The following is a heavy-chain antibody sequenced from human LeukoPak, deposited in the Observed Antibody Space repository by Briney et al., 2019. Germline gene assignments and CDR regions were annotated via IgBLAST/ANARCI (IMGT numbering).Heavy chain of an antibody. D-gene: IGHD2-15*01. V-gene: IGHV3-48*01. CDR2: ISSRSGAT. CDR1: GFTFNRYS. CDR3: AKDPYRVVVATGNYLDP. J-gene: IGHJ5*02. Sequence: PGGSLRLSCAASGFTFNRYSMNWVRQAPGKGLEWVSYISSRSGATYYADSVRGRFTISRDNDKNTVYLQMNSLRAEDTAIYYCAKDPYRVVVATGNYLDPWGQGTLVTVSS.